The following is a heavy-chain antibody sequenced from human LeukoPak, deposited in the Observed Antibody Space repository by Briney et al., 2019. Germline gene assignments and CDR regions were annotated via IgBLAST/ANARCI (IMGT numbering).Heavy chain of an antibody. CDR3: ARGWGKPAGTDSNWFDP. CDR1: GYSISSGYY. CDR2: IYHSGST. Sequence: PSETLSLTCTVSGYSISSGYYWGWIRQPPGKGLEWIGSIYHSGSTYYNPSLKSRVTISVDTSKNQFSLKLSSVTAADTAVYYCARGWGKPAGTDSNWFDPWGQGTLVTVSS. J-gene: IGHJ5*02. V-gene: IGHV4-38-2*02. D-gene: IGHD6-13*01.